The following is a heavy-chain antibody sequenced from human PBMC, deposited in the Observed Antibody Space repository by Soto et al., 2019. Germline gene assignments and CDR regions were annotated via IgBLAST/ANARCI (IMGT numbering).Heavy chain of an antibody. CDR1: GYSFMKYG. V-gene: IGHV1-18*01. Sequence: GPEMKKPGASVKVSCKGFGYSFMKYGINWVRQAPGQGLEWVGWISPYSGYTHSAQKFHGRLTLTTDTAASTAYMELRILRSADTALYYCAREASVLIPAAQPSRFDSWGQGTLVTVSS. J-gene: IGHJ4*02. CDR2: ISPYSGYT. D-gene: IGHD2-2*01. CDR3: AREASVLIPAAQPSRFDS.